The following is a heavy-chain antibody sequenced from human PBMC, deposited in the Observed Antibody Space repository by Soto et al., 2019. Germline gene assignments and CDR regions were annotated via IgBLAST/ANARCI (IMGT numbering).Heavy chain of an antibody. CDR1: GGSISSGGYP. CDR2: IYHSGST. CDR3: AGGIAARPLGY. J-gene: IGHJ4*02. D-gene: IGHD6-6*01. V-gene: IGHV4-30-2*01. Sequence: SETLSLTCAVSGGSISSGGYPWSWIRQPPGKGLEWIGYIYHSGSTYYNPSLKSRVTISVDRSKNQFSLKLSSVTAADTAVYYCAGGIAARPLGYWGQGTLVTVSS.